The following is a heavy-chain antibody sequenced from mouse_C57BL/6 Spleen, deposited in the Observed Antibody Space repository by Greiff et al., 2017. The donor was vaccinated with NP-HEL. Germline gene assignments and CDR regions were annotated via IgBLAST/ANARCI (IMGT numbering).Heavy chain of an antibody. J-gene: IGHJ2*01. CDR2: IYPGSGST. CDR1: GYTFTSYW. D-gene: IGHD3-2*02. V-gene: IGHV1-55*01. CDR3: ARWGTAQATGFDY. Sequence: QVQLKQPGAELVKPGASVKMSCKASGYTFTSYWITWVKQRPGQGLEWIGDIYPGSGSTNYNEKFKSKATLTVDTSSSTAYMQLSSLTSEDSAVYYCARWGTAQATGFDYWGQGTTLTVSS.